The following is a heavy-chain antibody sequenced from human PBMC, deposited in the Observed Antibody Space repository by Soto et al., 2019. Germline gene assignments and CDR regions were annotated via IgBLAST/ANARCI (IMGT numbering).Heavy chain of an antibody. CDR3: ASPRYCSSTSCLDAFDI. J-gene: IGHJ3*02. Sequence: PGESLKISCKGSGYSFTSYWIGWVRQMPGKGLEWMGIIYPGDSDTRYSPSFQGQVTISADKSISTAYLQWSSLKASDTAMYYCASPRYCSSTSCLDAFDIWGQGTMVTVSS. D-gene: IGHD2-2*01. CDR2: IYPGDSDT. V-gene: IGHV5-51*01. CDR1: GYSFTSYW.